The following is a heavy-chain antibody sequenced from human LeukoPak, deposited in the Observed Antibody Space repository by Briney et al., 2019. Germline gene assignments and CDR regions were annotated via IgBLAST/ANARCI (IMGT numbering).Heavy chain of an antibody. Sequence: GGSLRLSCAASGFTFSSYEMNWVRQAPGKGLEWVSAISGSGGTTYYADSVKGRFTISRDNSKNTLYLQMNSLRAEDTAVYYCAKGRPRSFDYWGQGTLVTVSS. CDR2: ISGSGGTT. V-gene: IGHV3-23*01. J-gene: IGHJ4*02. CDR1: GFTFSSYE. CDR3: AKGRPRSFDY.